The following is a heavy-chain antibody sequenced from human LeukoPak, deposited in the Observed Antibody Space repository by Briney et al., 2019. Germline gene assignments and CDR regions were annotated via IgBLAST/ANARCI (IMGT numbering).Heavy chain of an antibody. V-gene: IGHV1-18*04. J-gene: IGHJ4*02. CDR3: ARDSRWQFAFFDY. Sequence: ASVKVSCKASGYTFTGYYMHWVRQAPGQGLEWMGWISAYNGNTNYAQKLQGRVTMTTDTSTSTAYMELRSLRSDDTAVYYCARDSRWQFAFFDYWGQGTLVTVSS. CDR1: GYTFTGYY. CDR2: ISAYNGNT. D-gene: IGHD5-24*01.